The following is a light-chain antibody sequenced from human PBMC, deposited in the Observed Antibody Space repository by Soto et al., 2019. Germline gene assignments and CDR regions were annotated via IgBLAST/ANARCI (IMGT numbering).Light chain of an antibody. CDR3: QSYDSSRSVV. CDR1: SSNIGAGYA. Sequence: QAVVTQPPSVSGSPGQRVTISCTGSSSNIGAGYAVHWYQQLPGTAPKLLIYGNSNRPSGVPDRFSGSKSGTTASLAITGLQAEDEADYYCQSYDSSRSVVFGGGTKLTVL. V-gene: IGLV1-40*01. CDR2: GNS. J-gene: IGLJ2*01.